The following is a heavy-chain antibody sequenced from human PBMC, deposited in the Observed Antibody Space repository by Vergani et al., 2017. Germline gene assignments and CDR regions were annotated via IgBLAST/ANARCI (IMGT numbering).Heavy chain of an antibody. Sequence: QLVQSGAEVKKPGASVKVSCKASGYTFTSHGISWVRQAPGQGLEWMGWFNTYNGNTNYAQKFQGRVTLTTDTSTNTAYMDLRSLRSDDTAVYYCARVLGYDFWSGYSTTDYYGMDVWGQGTTVSVSS. CDR2: FNTYNGNT. V-gene: IGHV1-18*04. D-gene: IGHD3-3*01. CDR1: GYTFTSHG. J-gene: IGHJ6*02. CDR3: ARVLGYDFWSGYSTTDYYGMDV.